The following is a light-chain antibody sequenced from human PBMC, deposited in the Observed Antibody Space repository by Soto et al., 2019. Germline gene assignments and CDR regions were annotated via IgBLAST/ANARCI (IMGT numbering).Light chain of an antibody. CDR1: SSNIGNNY. Sequence: QSVLTQPPSVSAAPGQRVTISCSGSSSNIGNNYVSWYQQLPGTAPKLLIYEKNNRPSGIPDRFSGSKSGTSATLGITGLQTGDEADYYCGTWDSNLSAGVFGGGTKLTVL. CDR3: GTWDSNLSAGV. J-gene: IGLJ3*02. V-gene: IGLV1-51*02. CDR2: EKN.